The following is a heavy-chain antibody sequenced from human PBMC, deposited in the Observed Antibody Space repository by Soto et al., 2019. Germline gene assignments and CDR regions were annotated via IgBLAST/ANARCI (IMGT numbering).Heavy chain of an antibody. Sequence: VGSLRLSCAASGFTFSTSWMSWVRQAPGKGLEWVANIKEDGSEKYYVDSVKGRFTISRDHAKNSLYLQMNSLGADDTAVYYCARADYYGDPGSYWGQGTLVTVSS. D-gene: IGHD3-10*01. CDR1: GFTFSTSW. J-gene: IGHJ4*02. CDR2: IKEDGSEK. CDR3: ARADYYGDPGSY. V-gene: IGHV3-7*01.